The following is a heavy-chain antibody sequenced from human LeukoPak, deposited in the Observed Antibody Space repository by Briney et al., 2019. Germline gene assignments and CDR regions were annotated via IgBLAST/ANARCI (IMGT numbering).Heavy chain of an antibody. CDR3: AKDPPVSVVTIFGVVSSSWYWDWVDY. CDR1: GFTLSSYA. D-gene: IGHD3-3*01. V-gene: IGHV3-23*01. CDR2: ISGSGGST. J-gene: IGHJ4*02. Sequence: GGSLRLSCAASGFTLSSYAMSWVRQAPGKGLEWVSAISGSGGSTYYADSVKGRFTISRDNSKNTLYLQMNSLRAEDTAVYYCAKDPPVSVVTIFGVVSSSWYWDWVDYWGQGTLVTVSS.